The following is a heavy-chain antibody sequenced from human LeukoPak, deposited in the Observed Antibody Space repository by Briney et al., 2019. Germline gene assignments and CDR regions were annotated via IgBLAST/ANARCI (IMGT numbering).Heavy chain of an antibody. J-gene: IGHJ4*02. CDR2: INHSGST. CDR3: ASLGAETSNSNYFDY. V-gene: IGHV4-34*01. CDR1: GGSFSGYY. D-gene: IGHD1-1*01. Sequence: SETLSLTCAVYGGSFSGYYWSWIRQPPGKGLEWIGEINHSGSTYYNPSLKSRVTISVDTSKNQFSLKLSSVTAADTAVYYCASLGAETSNSNYFDYWGQGTLVTVSS.